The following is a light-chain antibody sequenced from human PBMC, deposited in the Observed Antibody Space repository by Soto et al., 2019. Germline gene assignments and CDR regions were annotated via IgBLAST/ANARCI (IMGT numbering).Light chain of an antibody. Sequence: QSALTQPVSVSGSPGQSITISCTGTSSDIGGYNLVSWYQQHPGKAPKLIIYEATKRPSGVSDRFSGSRSGNTASLTISALQAEDEADYSCYSFAGSATFVFGGGTKVTVL. CDR2: EAT. J-gene: IGLJ2*01. V-gene: IGLV2-23*02. CDR1: SSDIGGYNL. CDR3: YSFAGSATFV.